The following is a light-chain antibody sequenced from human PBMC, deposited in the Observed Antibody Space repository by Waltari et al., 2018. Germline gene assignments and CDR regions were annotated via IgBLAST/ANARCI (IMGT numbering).Light chain of an antibody. CDR2: EVY. CDR3: NSYAGNNSYV. V-gene: IGLV2-8*01. CDR1: RTDIGSSTY. J-gene: IGLJ1*01. Sequence: QSALTQPPSASGSPGQSVTLSCTGTRTDIGSSTYASWYQQHPGKAPKLILSEVYKRPSGVPDRFSGSKSGNTASLTVSGLQAEDEADYFCNSYAGNNSYVFGTGTKVTVL.